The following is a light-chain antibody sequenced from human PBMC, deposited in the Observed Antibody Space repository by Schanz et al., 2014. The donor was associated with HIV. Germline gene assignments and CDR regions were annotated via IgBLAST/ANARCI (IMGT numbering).Light chain of an antibody. V-gene: IGKV1-5*03. CDR1: QSISRW. J-gene: IGKJ4*01. CDR2: KAS. CDR3: QQHHSFPLT. Sequence: DIQMTQSPPTLSASVGDRVTITCRASQSISRWVAWYQQRPGKAPKLLISKASTLESGVPSRFSGSGSGTDFTLSISCLQSEDFATYYCQQHHSFPLTFGGGTKVEVK.